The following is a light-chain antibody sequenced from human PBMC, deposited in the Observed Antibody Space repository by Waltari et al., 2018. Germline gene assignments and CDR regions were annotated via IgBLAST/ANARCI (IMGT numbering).Light chain of an antibody. V-gene: IGLV1-44*01. Sequence: QSVLTQPPSASGTPGQRVTISCSGGSSNLGRHTINWYQHLPGTAPKLLICANDQRPSGVPDRFSGSKSGSSAFLAISGLQSADEASYYCASWDDSLDGVIFGGGTKLTVL. J-gene: IGLJ2*01. CDR1: SSNLGRHT. CDR3: ASWDDSLDGVI. CDR2: AND.